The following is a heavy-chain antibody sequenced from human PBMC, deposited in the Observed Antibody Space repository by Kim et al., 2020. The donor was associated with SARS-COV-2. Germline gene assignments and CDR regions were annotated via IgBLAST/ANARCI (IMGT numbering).Heavy chain of an antibody. J-gene: IGHJ5*01. CDR1: GFTFSRYW. CDR3: ARDQRRTIFGVVVMGDW. V-gene: IGHV3-7*01. Sequence: GGSLRLSCAASGFTFSRYWMRWVRQAPGKGLEWVANIKQDGSEKYYVDSVNGRFTISRDNAKNSLYMQMKSLRAEDPAVYYCARDQRRTIFGVVVMGDW. CDR2: IKQDGSEK. D-gene: IGHD3-3*01.